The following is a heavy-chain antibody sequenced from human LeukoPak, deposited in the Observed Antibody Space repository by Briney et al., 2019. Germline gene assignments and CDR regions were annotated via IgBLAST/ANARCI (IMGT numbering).Heavy chain of an antibody. V-gene: IGHV3-74*01. CDR2: INTDGSST. Sequence: SGGSLRLSCAASGFTFSSYWMHWVRQAPGKGLAWVSRINTDGSSTSNADSVKGRFTVSRDNAKNTLYLQMNSLRAEDTAVYYCAKDLAWGYGSGSYQNAFDYWGQGTLVTVSS. D-gene: IGHD3-10*01. CDR1: GFTFSSYW. J-gene: IGHJ4*02. CDR3: AKDLAWGYGSGSYQNAFDY.